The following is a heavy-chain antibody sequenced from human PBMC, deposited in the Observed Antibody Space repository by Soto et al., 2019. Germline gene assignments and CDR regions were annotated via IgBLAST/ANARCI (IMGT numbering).Heavy chain of an antibody. CDR2: INWDGRIT. J-gene: IGHJ4*02. Sequence: EVQLVESGGTVIQPGGSLRLSCAASGFIFDDFTMHWVRLLPGKGLQWVSYINWDGRITRYADSVKGRFTISRDNPNSPLYLQMNSLGSDHTALYYCGKDVGAAVETPGDWGQGTLVTFSS. CDR1: GFIFDDFT. D-gene: IGHD6-13*01. V-gene: IGHV3-43*01. CDR3: GKDVGAAVETPGD.